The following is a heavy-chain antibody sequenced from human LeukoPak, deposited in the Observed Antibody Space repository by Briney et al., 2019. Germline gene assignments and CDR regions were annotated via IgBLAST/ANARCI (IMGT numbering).Heavy chain of an antibody. CDR3: AKGTGLLYYFDY. D-gene: IGHD1-26*01. CDR1: GFTFSSYG. J-gene: IGHJ4*02. CDR2: IWYDGSNK. V-gene: IGHV3-33*06. Sequence: PGGSLRLSXAASGFTFSSYGMHWVRQAPGKGLEWVAVIWYDGSNKYYADSVKGRFTISRDNSKNTLYLQMNSLRAEDTAVYYCAKGTGLLYYFDYWGQGTLVTVSS.